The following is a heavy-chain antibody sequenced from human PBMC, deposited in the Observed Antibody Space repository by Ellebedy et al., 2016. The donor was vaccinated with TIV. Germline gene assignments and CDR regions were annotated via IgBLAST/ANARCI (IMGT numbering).Heavy chain of an antibody. CDR3: AGMRYYYGSGSYYDPVDY. D-gene: IGHD3-10*01. J-gene: IGHJ4*02. V-gene: IGHV4-34*01. Sequence: SETLSLTCTVSGGSVKSYYWSWIRQPPGKGLEWIGEINHSGSTNYNPSLKSRVTISVDTSKNQFSLKLSSVTAADTAVYYCAGMRYYYGSGSYYDPVDYWGQGTLVTVSS. CDR1: GGSVKSYY. CDR2: INHSGST.